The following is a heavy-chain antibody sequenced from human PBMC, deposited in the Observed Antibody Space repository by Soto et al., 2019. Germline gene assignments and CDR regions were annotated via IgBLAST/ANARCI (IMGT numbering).Heavy chain of an antibody. Sequence: SETLSLTCTVSGGSISSSSYYWGWIRQPPGKGLEWIGSTYYSGSTYYNPSLKSRVTISVDTSKNQFSLKLSSVTAADTAVYYCATNYAYYYYYGMDVWGQGTTVTAP. CDR3: ATNYAYYYYYGMDV. D-gene: IGHD4-4*01. V-gene: IGHV4-39*01. CDR1: GGSISSSSYY. J-gene: IGHJ6*02. CDR2: TYYSGST.